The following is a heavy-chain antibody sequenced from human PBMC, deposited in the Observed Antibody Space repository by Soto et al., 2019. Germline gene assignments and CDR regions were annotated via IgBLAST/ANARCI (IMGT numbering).Heavy chain of an antibody. CDR1: GFTFSSYG. CDR2: IWYDGSNK. V-gene: IGHV3-33*01. J-gene: IGHJ4*02. D-gene: IGHD6-6*01. CDR3: ARGNIAALTPGVYFDY. Sequence: GGSLRLSCAASGFTFSSYGMHWVRQAPGKGLERVAVIWYDGSNKYYADSVKGRFTISRDNSKNTLYLQMNSLRAEDTAVYYCARGNIAALTPGVYFDYWGQGTLVTVSS.